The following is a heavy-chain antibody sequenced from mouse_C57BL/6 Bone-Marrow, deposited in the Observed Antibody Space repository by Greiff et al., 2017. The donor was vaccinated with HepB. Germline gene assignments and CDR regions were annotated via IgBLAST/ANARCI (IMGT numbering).Heavy chain of an antibody. CDR2: IDPENGDT. CDR1: GFNIKDDY. V-gene: IGHV14-4*01. J-gene: IGHJ2*01. D-gene: IGHD4-1*01. CDR3: TTTGSIFDY. Sequence: VQLQQSGAELVRPGASVKLSCTASGFNIKDDYMHWVKQRPEQGLEWIGWIDPENGDTEYASKFQGKATITADTSSNTAYLQLSSLTSDDTAVYYCTTTGSIFDYWGQGTTLTVSS.